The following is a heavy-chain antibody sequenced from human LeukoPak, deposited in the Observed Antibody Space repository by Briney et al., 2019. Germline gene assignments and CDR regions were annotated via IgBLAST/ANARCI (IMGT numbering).Heavy chain of an antibody. CDR3: AKVIVSVDTAIDY. J-gene: IGHJ4*02. Sequence: GGSLTLSCAASGFTFSSYVMTWVRQAPGQGLEWVSGNSGSGGSTYYADSVKGRFTISRDNSKNTLYLQMNSLRAEDTAVYYCAKVIVSVDTAIDYWGQGTLVTVSS. CDR1: GFTFSSYV. D-gene: IGHD5-18*01. V-gene: IGHV3-23*01. CDR2: NSGSGGST.